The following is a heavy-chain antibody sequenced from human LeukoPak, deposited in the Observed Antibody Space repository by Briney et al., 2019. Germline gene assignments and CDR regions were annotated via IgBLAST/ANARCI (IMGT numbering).Heavy chain of an antibody. CDR1: GGSISSGGYY. J-gene: IGHJ5*02. CDR3: ARLIVVVPAANLGWFDP. Sequence: SQTLSLTCTVSGGSISSGGYYWSWIRQHPGKGLEWIGYIYYSGSTYHNPSLESRVTISVDTSKNQFSLKLSSVTAADTAVYYCARLIVVVPAANLGWFDPWGQGTLVTVSS. V-gene: IGHV4-31*03. CDR2: IYYSGST. D-gene: IGHD2-2*01.